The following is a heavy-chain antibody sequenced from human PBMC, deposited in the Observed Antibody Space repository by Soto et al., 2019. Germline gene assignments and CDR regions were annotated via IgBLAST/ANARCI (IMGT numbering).Heavy chain of an antibody. CDR1: GFTVSSNY. D-gene: IGHD6-19*01. CDR3: ASLGAAVAGHNWFDP. Sequence: GSLRLSCAASGFTVSSNYMSWIRQPPGKGLEWIGEINHSGSTNYNPSLKSRVTISVDTSKNQFSLKLSSVTAADTAVYYCASLGAAVAGHNWFDPWGQGTLVTVSS. V-gene: IGHV4-34*01. CDR2: INHSGST. J-gene: IGHJ5*02.